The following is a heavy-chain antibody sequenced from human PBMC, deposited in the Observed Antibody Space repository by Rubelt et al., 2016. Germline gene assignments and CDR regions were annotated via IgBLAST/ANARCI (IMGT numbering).Heavy chain of an antibody. CDR3: ATPQPQLRFLDTALPFDY. D-gene: IGHD3-3*01. CDR2: IIPIFGTA. V-gene: IGHV1-69*01. CDR1: GGTFSSYA. Sequence: QVQLVQSGAEVKKPGSSVKVSCKASGGTFSSYAISWVRQAPGQGLEWMGGIIPIFGTANYAQKFQGRVTITADESTSTAYMELSSLRSEDTAVYYCATPQPQLRFLDTALPFDYWGQGTLVTVSS. J-gene: IGHJ4*02.